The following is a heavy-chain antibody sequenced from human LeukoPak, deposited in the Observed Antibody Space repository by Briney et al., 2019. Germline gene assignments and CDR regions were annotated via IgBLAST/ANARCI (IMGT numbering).Heavy chain of an antibody. V-gene: IGHV1-24*01. CDR1: GYTLTELS. CDR2: FNPKYGET. CDR3: ATDSSIGVGGYYYYYGMDV. J-gene: IGHJ6*04. D-gene: IGHD6-19*01. Sequence: GASVKVSCKVSGYTLTELSMHWVRQAPGKGLEWVGGFNPKYGETNYAQKFQGRVTMTEDTSTDAAYMERSSLRSEDTGVYYCATDSSIGVGGYYYYYGMDVWGEETTVTVSS.